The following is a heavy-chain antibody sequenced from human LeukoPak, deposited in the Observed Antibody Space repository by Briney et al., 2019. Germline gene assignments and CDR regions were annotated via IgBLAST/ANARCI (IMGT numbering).Heavy chain of an antibody. CDR1: GFTFNSYG. J-gene: IGHJ4*02. CDR3: AKDRSKGYGSGSSYIRAQKYYFDY. D-gene: IGHD3-10*01. Sequence: GGSLRLSCAASGFTFNSYGMHWVRQAPGKGLEWVAFLRFDGTNKYYADSVKGRFTISRDNSKNTLYLQMNSLRADDTAVYYCAKDRSKGYGSGSSYIRAQKYYFDYWGQGTLVTVSS. CDR2: LRFDGTNK. V-gene: IGHV3-30*02.